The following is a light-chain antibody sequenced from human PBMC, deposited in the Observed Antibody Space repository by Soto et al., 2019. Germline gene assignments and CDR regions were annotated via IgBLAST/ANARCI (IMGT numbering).Light chain of an antibody. V-gene: IGLV2-23*01. J-gene: IGLJ3*02. CDR1: RNDIGTYNL. Sequence: QSVLTQPASVSESPGQSISISCGGGRNDIGTYNLVSWYQQHPGKAPKLIIYEGNKRPSGVSNRFSGSRSGNTASLTLSGLQAEDEADYYCCSYTDGSSLLFGGGTKVTVL. CDR2: EGN. CDR3: CSYTDGSSLL.